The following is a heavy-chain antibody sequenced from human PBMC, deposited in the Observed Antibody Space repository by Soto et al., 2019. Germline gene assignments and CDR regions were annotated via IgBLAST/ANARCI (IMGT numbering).Heavy chain of an antibody. Sequence: KPSETLSLTCTVSGGSISSYYWSWIRQPPGKGLEWIGYIYYSGSTNYNPSLKSRVTMSVDKTKNDVSLKLTSVTAADTAVYYCARVLRGWFDPWGQGTPVTVSS. CDR2: IYYSGST. CDR1: GGSISSYY. J-gene: IGHJ5*02. V-gene: IGHV4-59*12. CDR3: ARVLRGWFDP.